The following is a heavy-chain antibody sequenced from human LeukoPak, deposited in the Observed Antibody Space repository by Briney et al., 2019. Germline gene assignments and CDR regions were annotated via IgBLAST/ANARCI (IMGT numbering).Heavy chain of an antibody. D-gene: IGHD3-16*01. CDR2: IKPDGSEK. Sequence: GGSLRLSCAASGLTFSSYWMSWVRQAPGKGLEWVANIKPDGSEKHFVDSVKGRFSISRDNAKNSLYLQMNSLRAEDTAVYYCARGAMITFGGAYYFDYWGQGTLVTVSS. J-gene: IGHJ4*02. CDR1: GLTFSSYW. CDR3: ARGAMITFGGAYYFDY. V-gene: IGHV3-7*01.